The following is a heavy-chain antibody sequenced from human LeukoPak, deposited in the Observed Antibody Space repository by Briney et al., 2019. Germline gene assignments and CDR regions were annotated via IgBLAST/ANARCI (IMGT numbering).Heavy chain of an antibody. Sequence: SSETLSLTCAVYGGSFSGFYWSWIRQPPGKGLEWIGEINHSGSTNYNPSLKSRVTISVDTSKNQFSLKLSSVTAADTAVYYCAREPRVSYDFWSGYYTEAWFDPWGQGTLVTVSS. V-gene: IGHV4-34*01. CDR3: AREPRVSYDFWSGYYTEAWFDP. J-gene: IGHJ5*02. CDR1: GGSFSGFY. D-gene: IGHD3-3*01. CDR2: INHSGST.